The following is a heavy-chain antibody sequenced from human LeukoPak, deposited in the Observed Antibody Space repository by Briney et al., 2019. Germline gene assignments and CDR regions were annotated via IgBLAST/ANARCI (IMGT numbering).Heavy chain of an antibody. CDR3: ARLDGSTVGFDY. V-gene: IGHV4-39*01. CDR1: GGSISTSNYY. CDR2: IYCSGST. Sequence: SETLSLTCTVSGGSISTSNYYWGWIRQPPGKGLEWIGNIYCSGSTFYNSSLKSRVTISVDTSKNRFSLKVRPVTAADTAVYYCARLDGSTVGFDYWGQGTLVTVSS. J-gene: IGHJ4*02. D-gene: IGHD3-10*01.